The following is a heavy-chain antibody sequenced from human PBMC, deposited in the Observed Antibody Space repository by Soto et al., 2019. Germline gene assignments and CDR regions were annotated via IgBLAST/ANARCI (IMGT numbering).Heavy chain of an antibody. CDR1: GFTFDDYA. J-gene: IGHJ4*02. D-gene: IGHD6-19*01. CDR3: AKAGIAVAGTGTYYFDY. CDR2: ISWNSGSI. Sequence: EVQLVESGGGLVQPGRSLRLSCAASGFTFDDYAMHWVRQAPGKGLEWVSGISWNSGSIGYADSVKGRFTISRDNAKNSLYLQMNNLRAEDTPLYYCAKAGIAVAGTGTYYFDYWGQGTLVTVSS. V-gene: IGHV3-9*01.